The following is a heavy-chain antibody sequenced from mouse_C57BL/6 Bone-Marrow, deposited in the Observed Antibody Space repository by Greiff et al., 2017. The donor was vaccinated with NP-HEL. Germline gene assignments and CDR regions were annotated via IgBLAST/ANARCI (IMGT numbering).Heavy chain of an antibody. J-gene: IGHJ4*01. CDR3: TRGYSNPYYAMDY. V-gene: IGHV14-4*01. CDR1: GFNIKDDY. Sequence: VQLKESGAELVRPGASVKLSCTASGFNIKDDYMHWVKQRPEQGLEWIGWIDPENGDTEYASKFQGKATITADTSSNTAYLQLSSLTSEDTAVYYCTRGYSNPYYAMDYWGQGTSVTVSS. D-gene: IGHD2-5*01. CDR2: IDPENGDT.